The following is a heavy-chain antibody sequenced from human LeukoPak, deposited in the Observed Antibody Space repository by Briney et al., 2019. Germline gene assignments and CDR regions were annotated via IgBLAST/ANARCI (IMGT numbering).Heavy chain of an antibody. V-gene: IGHV3-21*01. CDR3: ARVRYGSRWYGDY. CDR2: ISSSSSYI. D-gene: IGHD6-19*01. CDR1: GFTFSDYS. Sequence: PGGSLRLSCAASGFTFSDYSMNWVRQAPGKGLEWVSSISSSSSYIYYAESVKGRFTISRDNAKNSLYLQMNSLRTEDTAVYYCARVRYGSRWYGDYWGQGTLVTVSS. J-gene: IGHJ4*02.